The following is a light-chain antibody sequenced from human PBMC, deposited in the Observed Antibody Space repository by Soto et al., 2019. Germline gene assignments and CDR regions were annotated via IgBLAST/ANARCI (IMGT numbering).Light chain of an antibody. V-gene: IGKV3-15*01. Sequence: EIVMAQYTATLSVSPGERAPLSCRASQNVGNNLVWYQQKPGQAPRLLIYGASTRAAGIPDRFSGSGSGTEFTLTISGLQSDDFAVYYCQQYYHWPRTFGQGTKVDI. CDR3: QQYYHWPRT. J-gene: IGKJ1*01. CDR1: QNVGNN. CDR2: GAS.